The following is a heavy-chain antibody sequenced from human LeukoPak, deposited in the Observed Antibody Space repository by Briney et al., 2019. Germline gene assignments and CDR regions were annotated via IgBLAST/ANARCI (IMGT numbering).Heavy chain of an antibody. J-gene: IGHJ4*02. CDR3: AKDQSGYDTYDY. CDR2: ISGSGGST. CDR1: GFTFSSYA. D-gene: IGHD5-12*01. Sequence: GGSLRLSCAASGFTFSSYAISWVRQAPGKGLEWVSAISGSGGSTYYADSVKGRFTISRDNSKNTLYLQMNSLRAEDTAVYYCAKDQSGYDTYDYWGQGTLVTVSS. V-gene: IGHV3-23*01.